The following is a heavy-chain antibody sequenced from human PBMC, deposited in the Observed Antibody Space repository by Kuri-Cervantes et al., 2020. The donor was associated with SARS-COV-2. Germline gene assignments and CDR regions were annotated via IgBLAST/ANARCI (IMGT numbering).Heavy chain of an antibody. CDR2: ISSSSSYI. CDR3: ARDGAARRLYMDV. Sequence: GESLKISCAASGFTFSSYIMNWVRQAPGKGLDWVSSISSSSSYIYYADSVKGRFTISRDNAKNSLYLQMNSLRAEDTAVYYCARDGAARRLYMDVWGKGTTVTVSS. J-gene: IGHJ6*03. CDR1: GFTFSSYI. D-gene: IGHD6-6*01. V-gene: IGHV3-21*01.